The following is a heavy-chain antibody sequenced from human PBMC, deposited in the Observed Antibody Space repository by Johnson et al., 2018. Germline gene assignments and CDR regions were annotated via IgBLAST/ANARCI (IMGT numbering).Heavy chain of an antibody. CDR2: IIPMFGTT. Sequence: QVQLVQSGAEVKKPGSSVKVSCKAPGGTFSRYAISWVRQAPGQGLEWMGVIIPMFGTTNYAQKFQGGVTITADESTSTAYMELSSLRSEDTAVYFCAKDSYPSCGVPINSPHYYYIDVWGKGTTVTVSS. V-gene: IGHV1-69*12. J-gene: IGHJ6*03. CDR1: GGTFSRYA. D-gene: IGHD2-21*01. CDR3: AKDSYPSCGVPINSPHYYYIDV.